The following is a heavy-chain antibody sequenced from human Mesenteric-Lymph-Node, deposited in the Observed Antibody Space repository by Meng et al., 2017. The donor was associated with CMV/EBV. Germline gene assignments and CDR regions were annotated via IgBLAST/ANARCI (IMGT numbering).Heavy chain of an antibody. CDR1: GYTFTSYA. CDR3: ARSSTVVLLDY. J-gene: IGHJ4*02. CDR2: INAGNGNT. V-gene: IGHV1-3*01. Sequence: SCKASGYTFTSYAMHWVRQAPGQSLEWMGWINAGNGNTKYSQKFQGRVTITRDTSASTAYMELSSLRSEDTAVYYCARSSTVVLLDYWGQGTLVTVSS. D-gene: IGHD4/OR15-4a*01.